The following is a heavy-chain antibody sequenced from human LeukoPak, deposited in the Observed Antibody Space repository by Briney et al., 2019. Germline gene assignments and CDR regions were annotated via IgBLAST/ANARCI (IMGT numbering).Heavy chain of an antibody. CDR2: INHSGST. Sequence: SETLSLTCAVYGGSFGGYYWSWIRQPPGKGLEWIGEINHSGSTNYNPSLKSRVTISVDTSKNQFSLKLSSVTAADTAVYYCARGRGYGYPFYYYGMDVWGQGTTVTVSS. CDR3: ARGRGYGYPFYYYGMDV. J-gene: IGHJ6*02. CDR1: GGSFGGYY. V-gene: IGHV4-34*01. D-gene: IGHD5-18*01.